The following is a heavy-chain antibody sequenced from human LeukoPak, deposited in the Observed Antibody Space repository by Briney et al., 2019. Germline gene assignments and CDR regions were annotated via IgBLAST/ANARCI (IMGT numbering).Heavy chain of an antibody. CDR3: ARDPSRRYTYGYGDS. Sequence: GGSLRLSRAASAFTFSSYWTNSVRQPPGKGLEWVANIKQDASEKYYLSSVKGRFTMSRDSTRISLSLQLNSLRAEDTGLYYCARDPSRRYTYGYGDSWGPGTLVTVSS. V-gene: IGHV3-7*01. J-gene: IGHJ4*02. CDR2: IKQDASEK. CDR1: AFTFSSYW. D-gene: IGHD5-18*01.